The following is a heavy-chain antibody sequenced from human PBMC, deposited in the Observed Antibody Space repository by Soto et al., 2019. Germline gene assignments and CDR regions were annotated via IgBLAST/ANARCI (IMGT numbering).Heavy chain of an antibody. CDR2: INPDSGTT. D-gene: IGHD2-8*01. V-gene: IGHV1-2*02. CDR1: GYSLTDYY. Sequence: ASVKFSCKASGYSLTDYYIHWVRQAPGQGLEWVGWINPDSGTTKSTQKFQGRVTMTRDTSISTAYMELTRLRSDDTAVYYCARGGCTDGVCTYFFDYWGQGTLVTVSS. J-gene: IGHJ4*02. CDR3: ARGGCTDGVCTYFFDY.